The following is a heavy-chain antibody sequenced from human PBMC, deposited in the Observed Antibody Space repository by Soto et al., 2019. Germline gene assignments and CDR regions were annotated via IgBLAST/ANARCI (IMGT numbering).Heavy chain of an antibody. CDR1: GFTFSDHY. D-gene: IGHD3-3*01. V-gene: IGHV3-72*01. J-gene: IGHJ4*02. CDR3: ARGPHVLRNAYYDFWSGYYPFDY. Sequence: GGSLRLSCAASGFTFSDHYMDWVRQAPGKGLEWVGRTRNKANSYTTEYAASVKGRFTISRDDSKNSLYLQMNSLKTEDTAVYYCARGPHVLRNAYYDFWSGYYPFDYWGQGTLVTVSS. CDR2: TRNKANSYTT.